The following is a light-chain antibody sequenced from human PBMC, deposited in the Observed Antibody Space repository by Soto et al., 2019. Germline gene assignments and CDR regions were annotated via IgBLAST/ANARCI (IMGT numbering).Light chain of an antibody. J-gene: IGLJ3*02. V-gene: IGLV4-69*01. CDR2: LNSDGSH. CDR1: SGYSTYG. CDR3: QTWGTGIWV. Sequence: QPVLTQSPSASASLGASVKLTCTLSSGYSTYGIAWHQQQPEKGPRFLMKLNSDGSHNKGDGIPDRFSGSSSGAERYLTISSLQLEDEADYYCQTWGTGIWVFGGETKLTVL.